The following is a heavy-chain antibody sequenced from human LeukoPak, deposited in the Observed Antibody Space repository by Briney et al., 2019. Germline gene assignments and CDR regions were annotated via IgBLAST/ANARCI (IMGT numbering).Heavy chain of an antibody. CDR1: GGSISGSY. J-gene: IGHJ6*03. V-gene: IGHV4-59*08. CDR2: IYYSGST. Sequence: SETLSLTCTVSGGSISGSYWSWIRQPPGKGLEWIGYIYYSGSTNYNPSLKSRVTISIDTSKNQFSLKLNSVTAADTAVYFCARWYWYMDVWGKGTTVTVSS. D-gene: IGHD1-14*01. CDR3: ARWYWYMDV.